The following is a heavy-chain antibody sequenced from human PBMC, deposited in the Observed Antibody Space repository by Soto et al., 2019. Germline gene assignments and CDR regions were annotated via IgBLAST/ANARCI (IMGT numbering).Heavy chain of an antibody. CDR3: ARITMVLKGNYYYYYMDV. Sequence: SETLSLTCTVSGGSISSSSYYWGWIRQPPGKGLEWIGSIYYSGSTYYNPSLKSRVTISVDTSKNQFSLKLSSVTAADTAVYYCARITMVLKGNYYYYYMDVWGKGTTVTVSS. CDR2: IYYSGST. D-gene: IGHD3-10*01. CDR1: GGSISSSSYY. J-gene: IGHJ6*03. V-gene: IGHV4-39*01.